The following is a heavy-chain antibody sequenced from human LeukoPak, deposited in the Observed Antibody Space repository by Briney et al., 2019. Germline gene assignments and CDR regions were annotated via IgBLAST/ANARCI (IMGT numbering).Heavy chain of an antibody. J-gene: IGHJ6*03. CDR1: GYTFTSYY. CDR2: INPSGGST. Sequence: ASVKVSCKASGYTFTSYYMHWVRQAPGQGLEWMGIINPSGGSTSYAQKFQGRVTMTRDTSTSTVYMELSSLRSEDTAVYYCARDPSYCSSTSCYTGTYYYYYMDVWGKGTTVTVSS. D-gene: IGHD2-2*02. CDR3: ARDPSYCSSTSCYTGTYYYYYMDV. V-gene: IGHV1-46*01.